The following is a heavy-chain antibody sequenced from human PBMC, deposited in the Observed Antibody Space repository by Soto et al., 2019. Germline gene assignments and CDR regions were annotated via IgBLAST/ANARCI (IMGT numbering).Heavy chain of an antibody. CDR2: INAGNGNT. Sequence: QVQLVQSGAEVKKPGASVKVSCKASGYTFTGYAMHWVHQAPGQRLEWMGWINAGNGNTKYSQKFQGRVTITRDTSASTAYMELSSLRSEDTAVYYCARGLNGYLHYFDYWGQGTLVTVSS. CDR3: ARGLNGYLHYFDY. CDR1: GYTFTGYA. J-gene: IGHJ4*02. D-gene: IGHD5-18*01. V-gene: IGHV1-3*01.